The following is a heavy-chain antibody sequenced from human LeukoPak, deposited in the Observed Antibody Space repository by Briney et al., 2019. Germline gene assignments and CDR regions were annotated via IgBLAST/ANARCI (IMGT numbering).Heavy chain of an antibody. V-gene: IGHV3-23*01. CDR1: GFSSSSYA. CDR3: AKDNWGSPDY. J-gene: IGHJ4*02. Sequence: PGGSLRLSCAASGFSSSSYAISSVRQAPGKGLSWVSAISGSGGSTYYADSVKGRFTISRDNSKNTLYLQMNSLRAEDTAVYYCAKDNWGSPDYWGQGTLVTVSS. CDR2: ISGSGGST. D-gene: IGHD7-27*01.